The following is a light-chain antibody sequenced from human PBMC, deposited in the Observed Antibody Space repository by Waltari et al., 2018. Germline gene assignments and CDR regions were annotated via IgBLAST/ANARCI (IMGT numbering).Light chain of an antibody. CDR2: EVS. CDR1: SRYVGGYNL. J-gene: IGLJ3*02. Sequence: QSALTQPASVSGSPGQSITISCTGTSRYVGGYNLVSGHHQPPGKAPKPVIYEVSNRPSGVSNRFSGSKSGNTASLTISGLQAEDEADYYCTSYITTRGDWVFGGGTKLTVL. CDR3: TSYITTRGDWV. V-gene: IGLV2-14*01.